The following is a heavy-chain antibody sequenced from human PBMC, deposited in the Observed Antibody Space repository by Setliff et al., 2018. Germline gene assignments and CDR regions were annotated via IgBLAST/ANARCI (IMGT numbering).Heavy chain of an antibody. CDR2: INYSGST. Sequence: PSETLSLTCAVSGYSISSGYYWGWIRQPPGKGLEWIGNINYSGSTYYNPSLKSRVTISVDTSKNQFSLKLSSVTAADTAVYYCARGKIRITMIVVPTGGAFDIWGQGTMVTVSS. CDR3: ARGKIRITMIVVPTGGAFDI. D-gene: IGHD3-22*01. V-gene: IGHV4-38-2*01. J-gene: IGHJ3*02. CDR1: GYSISSGYY.